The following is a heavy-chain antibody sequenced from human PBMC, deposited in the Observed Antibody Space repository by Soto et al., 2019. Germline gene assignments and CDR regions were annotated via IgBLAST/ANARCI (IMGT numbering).Heavy chain of an antibody. CDR1: GGSISSGGYY. CDR2: IYYSGST. J-gene: IGHJ3*02. V-gene: IGHV4-31*03. Sequence: SETLSLTCTVSGGSISSGGYYWSWIRQHPGKGLEWIGYIYYSGSTYYNPSLKSRVTISVDTSKNQFSLKLSSVTAADTAVYYCARDRNCSGGSCYTNAFDIWGQGTMVTVSS. D-gene: IGHD2-15*01. CDR3: ARDRNCSGGSCYTNAFDI.